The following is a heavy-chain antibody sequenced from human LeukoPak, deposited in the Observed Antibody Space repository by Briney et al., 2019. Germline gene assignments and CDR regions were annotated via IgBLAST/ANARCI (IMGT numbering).Heavy chain of an antibody. CDR3: ARHMTTVVTASVY. J-gene: IGHJ4*02. D-gene: IGHD4-23*01. Sequence: SETLSLTCAVSGYSISSGYYWGWIRQPPGKGLEWIGSIYHSGSTYYNPSLKSRVTISVDTSKNQFSLKLSSVTAADTAEYYCARHMTTVVTASVYWGQGTLVTVSS. CDR1: GYSISSGYY. CDR2: IYHSGST. V-gene: IGHV4-38-2*01.